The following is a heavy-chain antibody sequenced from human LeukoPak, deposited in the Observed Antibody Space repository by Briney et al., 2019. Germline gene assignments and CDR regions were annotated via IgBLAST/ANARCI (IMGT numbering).Heavy chain of an antibody. J-gene: IGHJ4*02. CDR1: GFTFSSYS. Sequence: GGSLRLSCAASGFTFSSYSMNWVRQAPGKGLEWVSSISSSSYIYYADSVKGRFTISRDNAKNSLYLQMNSLRVEDTAVCYCARDSSGWSHGGYYFDSWGQGTLVTVSS. V-gene: IGHV3-21*01. D-gene: IGHD6-19*01. CDR3: ARDSSGWSHGGYYFDS. CDR2: ISSSSYI.